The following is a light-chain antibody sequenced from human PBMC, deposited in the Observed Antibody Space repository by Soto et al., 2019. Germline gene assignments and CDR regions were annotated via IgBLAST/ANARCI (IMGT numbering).Light chain of an antibody. J-gene: IGKJ4*01. CDR2: GVS. CDR3: QQYSAWPLT. Sequence: EVVMTQSPATRSVSPGERATLSCRASQSVSSNFLAWYQQKPGQAPRLLIYGVSIRATGIPARFSGXXSGTXXTLTFSSLQSEDFAVYYCQQYSAWPLTFGGGTKVEI. CDR1: QSVSSN. V-gene: IGKV3-15*01.